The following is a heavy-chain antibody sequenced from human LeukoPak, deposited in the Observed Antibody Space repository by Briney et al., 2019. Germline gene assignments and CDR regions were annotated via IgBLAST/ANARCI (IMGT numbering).Heavy chain of an antibody. J-gene: IGHJ4*02. D-gene: IGHD4-17*01. V-gene: IGHV3-7*01. CDR3: ARDIDDYGDYFDY. CDR2: IKQDGSEK. Sequence: PGGSLRLSCAASGFTFSSYSMNWVRQAPGKGLEWVANIKQDGSEKYYVDSVKGRFTISRDNAKNSLYLQMNSLRAEDTAVYYCARDIDDYGDYFDYWGQGTLVTVSS. CDR1: GFTFSSYS.